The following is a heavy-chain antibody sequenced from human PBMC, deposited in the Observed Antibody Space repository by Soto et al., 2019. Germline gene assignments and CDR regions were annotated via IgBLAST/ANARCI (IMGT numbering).Heavy chain of an antibody. CDR3: VGXQYYFDY. V-gene: IGHV3-30*03. Sequence: QVQLVESGGGVVQPGRSLRLSCAASGFPFSSYGMHWVREAPGKGLEWVAVISYDGSNKYYADSVKGRFTISRDNSAXXXXXXXXXXXXXXXAXXXXVGXQYYFDYRGQGTLVTVSP. CDR2: ISYDGSNK. CDR1: GFPFSSYG. J-gene: IGHJ4*02.